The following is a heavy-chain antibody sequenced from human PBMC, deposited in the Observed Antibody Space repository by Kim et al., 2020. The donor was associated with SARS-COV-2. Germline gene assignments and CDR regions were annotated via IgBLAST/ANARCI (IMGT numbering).Heavy chain of an antibody. CDR2: INTNTGNP. J-gene: IGHJ4*02. D-gene: IGHD5-18*01. V-gene: IGHV7-4-1*02. CDR3: ARAPGKLYSYGLGD. CDR1: GYTFTSYA. Sequence: ASVKVSCKASGYTFTSYAMNWVRQAPGQGLECMGWINTNTGNPTYAQGFTGRFVFFLDTSVSTAYLQISSLKAEDTAVYYCARAPGKLYSYGLGDWGQGTLVTVSS.